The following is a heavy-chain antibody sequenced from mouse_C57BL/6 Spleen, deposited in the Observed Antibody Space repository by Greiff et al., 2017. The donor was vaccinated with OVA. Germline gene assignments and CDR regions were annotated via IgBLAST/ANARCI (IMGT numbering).Heavy chain of an antibody. CDR1: GFTFSSYG. V-gene: IGHV5-6*02. D-gene: IGHD2-1*01. CDR3: ARRGDLYYGNYDAMDY. CDR2: ISSGGSYT. J-gene: IGHJ4*01. Sequence: EVMLVESGGDLVKPGGSLKLSCAASGFTFSSYGMSWVRQTPDKRLEWVATISSGGSYTYYPDSVKGRFTISRDNAKNTLYLQMSSLKSEDTAMYYCARRGDLYYGNYDAMDYWGQGTSVTVSS.